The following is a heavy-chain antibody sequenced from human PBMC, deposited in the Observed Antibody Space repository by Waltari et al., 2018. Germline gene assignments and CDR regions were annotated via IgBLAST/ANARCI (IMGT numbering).Heavy chain of an antibody. CDR2: INPNSGGT. V-gene: IGHV1-2*02. CDR1: GYTFTGYY. Sequence: QVQLVQSGAEVKKPGASVKVSCKASGYTFTGYYMHWVRQAPGQGLEWMGWINPNSGGTNDAQKFQGRVTMTRDTSISTAYMELSRLRSDDTAVYYCARDYYNFWSGYYTYWGQGTLVTVSS. D-gene: IGHD3-3*01. J-gene: IGHJ4*02. CDR3: ARDYYNFWSGYYTY.